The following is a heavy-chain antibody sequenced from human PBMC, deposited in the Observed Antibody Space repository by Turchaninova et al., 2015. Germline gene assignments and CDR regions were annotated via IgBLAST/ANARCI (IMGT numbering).Heavy chain of an antibody. D-gene: IGHD6-6*01. CDR3: ASVYSTSLGGTEYFRH. J-gene: IGHJ1*01. CDR1: GVSISSGGYY. V-gene: IGHV4-31*11. CDR2: MYYSGTT. Sequence: QVQLQESGPGLVKPSQTLSLTCAVSGVSISSGGYYWSWIRQHPGKGLEWIGYMYYSGTTYYNPSLRSRLTISIDDTSYNQFSLKLTSVTDADTAVYFCASVYSTSLGGTEYFRHWGQGTQVTVSS.